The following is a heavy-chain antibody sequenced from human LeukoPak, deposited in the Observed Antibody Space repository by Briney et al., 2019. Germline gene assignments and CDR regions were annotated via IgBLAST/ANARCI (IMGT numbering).Heavy chain of an antibody. D-gene: IGHD5-18*01. J-gene: IGHJ4*02. CDR3: TRRMNTAMGCFDY. CDR1: GFTFSSYF. Sequence: GESLRLSCAASGFTFSSYFMHWVRQVPGKGLVLISRINSDGSTTAYADSVKGRFTISRDNAKNTLYLQMNSLRAEDTAVYYCTRRMNTAMGCFDYWGQGALVTVSS. CDR2: INSDGSTT. V-gene: IGHV3-74*01.